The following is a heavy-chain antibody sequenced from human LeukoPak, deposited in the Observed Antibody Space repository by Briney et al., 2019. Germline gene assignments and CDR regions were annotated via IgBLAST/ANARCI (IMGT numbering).Heavy chain of an antibody. D-gene: IGHD3-10*01. J-gene: IGHJ5*02. CDR3: ARAPTYGSGSYHYSP. CDR1: GFTFSSYW. CDR2: IKQDGSEK. Sequence: GGSLRLSCAASGFTFSSYWMSWVRQAPGKGLEWAANIKQDGSEKYYVDSVKGRFTISRDNAKNSLYLQMNSLRAEDTAVYYCARAPTYGSGSYHYSPWGQGTLVTVSS. V-gene: IGHV3-7*01.